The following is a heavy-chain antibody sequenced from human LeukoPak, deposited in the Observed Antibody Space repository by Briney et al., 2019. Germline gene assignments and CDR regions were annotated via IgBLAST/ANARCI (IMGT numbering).Heavy chain of an antibody. CDR1: GFTFSNHA. J-gene: IGHJ4*02. CDR2: ISGSGDST. CDR3: ARRGPNRGFFDY. Sequence: GGSLRLSCAASGFTFSNHAMSWVRQAPGKGLEWVSTISGSGDSTYYADSVKGRLTISGDNSKNTLYLQINSLRAEDTAVYYCARRGPNRGFFDYWGRGTLVTVSS. D-gene: IGHD1/OR15-1a*01. V-gene: IGHV3-23*01.